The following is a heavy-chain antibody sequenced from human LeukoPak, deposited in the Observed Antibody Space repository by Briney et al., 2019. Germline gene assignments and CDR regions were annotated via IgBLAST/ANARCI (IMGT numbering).Heavy chain of an antibody. CDR1: GGSFSGYY. D-gene: IGHD6-13*01. V-gene: IGHV4-34*01. CDR2: INHSGST. Sequence: PSETLSLTCAVYGGSFSGYYWSWIRQPPGKGLEWIGEINHSGSTNYNPPLKSRVTISVDTSKNQFSLKLSSVTAADTAVYYCARGGAEGIAAAGTWDYWGQGTLVTVSS. CDR3: ARGGAEGIAAAGTWDY. J-gene: IGHJ4*02.